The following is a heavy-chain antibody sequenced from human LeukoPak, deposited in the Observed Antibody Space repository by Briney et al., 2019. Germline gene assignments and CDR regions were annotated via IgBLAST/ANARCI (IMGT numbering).Heavy chain of an antibody. CDR2: IYHSGST. V-gene: IGHV4-30-2*01. CDR3: ARLVAATGNFDY. J-gene: IGHJ4*02. D-gene: IGHD6-13*01. CDR1: GGSISSGGYS. Sequence: PSQTLSLTCAVSGGSISSGGYSWSWIRQPPGKGLEWIGYIYHSGSTYYNPSLKSRVTISVDRSENQFSLKLSSVTAADTAVYYCARLVAATGNFDYWGQGTLVTVSS.